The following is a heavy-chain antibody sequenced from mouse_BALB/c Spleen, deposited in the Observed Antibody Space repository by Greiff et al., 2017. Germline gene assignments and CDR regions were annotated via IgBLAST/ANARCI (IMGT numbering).Heavy chain of an antibody. CDR3: ARSGDYGDY. D-gene: IGHD2-4*01. V-gene: IGHV1-87*01. CDR1: GYTFTSYW. CDR2: IYPGDGDT. J-gene: IGHJ2*01. Sequence: QVQLQQSGAEPARPGASVKLSCKASGYTFTSYWMQWVKQRPGQGLEWIGAIYPGDGDTRYTQKFKGKATLTADKSSSTAYMQLSSLASEDSAVYYCARSGDYGDYWGQGTTLTVSS.